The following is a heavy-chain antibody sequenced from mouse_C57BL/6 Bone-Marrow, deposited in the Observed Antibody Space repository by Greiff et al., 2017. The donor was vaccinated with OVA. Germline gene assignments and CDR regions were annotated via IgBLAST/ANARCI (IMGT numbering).Heavy chain of an antibody. J-gene: IGHJ3*01. CDR2: ISYDGSN. Sequence: ESGPGLVKPSQSLSLTCSVTGYSITSGYYWNWIRQFPGNKLEWMGYISYDGSNNYNPSLKNRISITRATSKNQFFLTLNSVTTQDTATYYCVRDYSPCAHSGQGTLFTVSP. D-gene: IGHD2-1*01. CDR3: VRDYSPCAH. CDR1: GYSITSGYY. V-gene: IGHV3-6*01.